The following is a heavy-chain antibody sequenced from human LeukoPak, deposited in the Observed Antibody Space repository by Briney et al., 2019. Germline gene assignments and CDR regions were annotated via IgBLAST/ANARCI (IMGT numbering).Heavy chain of an antibody. CDR1: GFTFSSYT. Sequence: GGSLRLSCAASGFTFSSYTMNWVRQAPGKGLEWVSYVRSDSSSLYADSVKGRFTISGDHAKHSVFLQMNSLRAEDTAVYYCARDSGYEFDFWGQGTPVTVSS. V-gene: IGHV3-48*04. CDR3: ARDSGYEFDF. D-gene: IGHD5-12*01. CDR2: VRSDSSSL. J-gene: IGHJ4*02.